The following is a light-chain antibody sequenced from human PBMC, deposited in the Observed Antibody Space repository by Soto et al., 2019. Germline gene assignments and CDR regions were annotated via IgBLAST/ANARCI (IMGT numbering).Light chain of an antibody. J-gene: IGKJ5*01. CDR1: QSVTTW. CDR2: KAS. V-gene: IGKV1-5*03. CDR3: QQYSTYPIT. Sequence: DIQVTQSPSTLSASLGDRVTITCRASQSVTTWLAWYQHKPGKAPKLLIYKASNLESGLPSRFTDSGSGTEFTLTISSLQSDDFATYYCQQYSTYPITFGQGTRLEIK.